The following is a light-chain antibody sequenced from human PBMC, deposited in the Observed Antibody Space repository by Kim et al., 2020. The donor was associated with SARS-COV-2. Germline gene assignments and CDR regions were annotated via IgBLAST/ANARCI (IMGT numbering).Light chain of an antibody. Sequence: SPWQRVSLSCRASQSVSCYVAWYQQKPGQAPRLLIYDASNRATGIPARFSGSGSGTDFSLTSSSLEPEGFAVYYCQQRSNWPPGYSFGQGTKLEI. CDR3: QQRSNWPPGYS. V-gene: IGKV3-11*01. J-gene: IGKJ2*03. CDR2: DAS. CDR1: QSVSCY.